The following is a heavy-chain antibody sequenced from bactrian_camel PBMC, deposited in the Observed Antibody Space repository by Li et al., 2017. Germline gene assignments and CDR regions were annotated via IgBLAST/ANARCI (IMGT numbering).Heavy chain of an antibody. J-gene: IGHJ6*01. Sequence: HVQLVESGGVWVEAGGSLRLSCTASGYTYANNCMAWFRQAPGKEREAVAAIDFDGRTTYADSAKGRFTISRDSAKNTLYLQMNSLKPEDTAMYYCAADSRWGLRLHEDTDFPYWGQGTQVTV. V-gene: IGHV3S53*01. CDR3: AADSRWGLRLHEDTDFPY. CDR2: IDFDGRT. D-gene: IGHD2*01. CDR1: GYTYANNC.